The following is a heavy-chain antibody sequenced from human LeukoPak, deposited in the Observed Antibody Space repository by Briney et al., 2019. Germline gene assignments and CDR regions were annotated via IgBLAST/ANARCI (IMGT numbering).Heavy chain of an antibody. CDR3: ARDRACIQRWFPDY. CDR1: GYTFTGYY. V-gene: IGHV1-2*02. D-gene: IGHD5-18*01. J-gene: IGHJ4*02. CDR2: INPNSGGT. Sequence: ASVKVSCKASGYTFTGYYMHWVRQAPGQGLEWMGWINPNSGGTNYAQKFQGRVTMTTDTSISTAYMELSRLRSDDTAVYYCARDRACIQRWFPDYWGQGTLVTVFS.